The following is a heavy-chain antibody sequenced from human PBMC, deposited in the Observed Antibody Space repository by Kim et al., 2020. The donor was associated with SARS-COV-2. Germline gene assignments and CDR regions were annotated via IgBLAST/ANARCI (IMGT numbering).Heavy chain of an antibody. CDR2: IIPIFGTA. D-gene: IGHD4-17*01. CDR3: AREVAENDYGDSEQYYFDY. CDR1: GGTFSSYA. V-gene: IGHV1-69*13. J-gene: IGHJ4*02. Sequence: SVKVSCKASGGTFSSYAISWVRQAPGQGLEWMGGIIPIFGTANYAQKFQGRVTITADESTSTAYMELSSLRSEDTAVYYCAREVAENDYGDSEQYYFDYWGQGALVTVS.